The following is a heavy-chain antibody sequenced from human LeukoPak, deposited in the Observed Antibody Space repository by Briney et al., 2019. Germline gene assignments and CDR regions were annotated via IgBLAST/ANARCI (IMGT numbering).Heavy chain of an antibody. Sequence: ASAKVSCKASRYTFTSYEIDWVRQAPGEGLECMGWMSTYDGKTNYAQKFQGRVTMTTDTSTNTAYMELQRLRPDDKAVYSCARDVREQHMDGSWFDPWGQGTLVTVSS. V-gene: IGHV1-18*01. CDR3: ARDVREQHMDGSWFDP. D-gene: IGHD6-13*01. CDR1: RYTFTSYE. J-gene: IGHJ5*02. CDR2: MSTYDGKT.